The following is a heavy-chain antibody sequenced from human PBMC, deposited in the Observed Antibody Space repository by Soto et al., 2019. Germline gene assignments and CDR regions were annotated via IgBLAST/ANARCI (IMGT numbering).Heavy chain of an antibody. D-gene: IGHD5-18*01. Sequence: QLQLQESGPGLVKPSETLSLTCTVSGGSIISSSYYWGWIRQPPGKGLEWIGSIYYSGSTYYNPSLKSRITISVDTSKNQSSLKLRSVTVADTAMYYCARHRGYRYGSPGVTDSYFDLWGRGHLVTVSS. V-gene: IGHV4-39*01. CDR1: GGSIISSSYY. J-gene: IGHJ2*01. CDR3: ARHRGYRYGSPGVTDSYFDL. CDR2: IYYSGST.